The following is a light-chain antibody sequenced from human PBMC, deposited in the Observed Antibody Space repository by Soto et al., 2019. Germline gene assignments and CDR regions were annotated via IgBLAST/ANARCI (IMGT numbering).Light chain of an antibody. V-gene: IGKV2-30*01. CDR1: QSLVNSDGNTY. Sequence: EVVMTQSPLSLPVTLGQPASISCRSSQSLVNSDGNTYLNWFHQRPGQSPRRLIYKVSNRDSGVPDRFSGSGSGTDFTLRISRVEAEDVGVYYCMQGTHWPPTFGQGTRVEIK. CDR3: MQGTHWPPT. CDR2: KVS. J-gene: IGKJ1*01.